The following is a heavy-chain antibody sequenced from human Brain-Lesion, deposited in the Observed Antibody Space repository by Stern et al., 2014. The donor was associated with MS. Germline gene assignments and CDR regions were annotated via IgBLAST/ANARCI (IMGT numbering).Heavy chain of an antibody. CDR2: IHPSGSA. Sequence: QVQLQESGPGLVKPSQTLSLTCNVSGGSISSGSDYWSWLRQPVGKGLQWIGRIHPSGSAYYPPSLTSRVTISTDPSKNQFSLELTSATAADTAIYYCASGYRIFDYWGQGILVTVSS. D-gene: IGHD5-18*01. CDR3: ASGYRIFDY. V-gene: IGHV4-61*02. CDR1: GGSISSGSDY. J-gene: IGHJ4*02.